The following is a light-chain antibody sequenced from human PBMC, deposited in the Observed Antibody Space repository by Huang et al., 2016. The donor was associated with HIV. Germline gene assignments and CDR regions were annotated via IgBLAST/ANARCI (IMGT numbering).Light chain of an antibody. CDR3: QQYDNWPWT. V-gene: IGKV3-15*01. Sequence: EMLMTQSPVTLSVPPGERATLSCRASQSISSNLAWYQQNPGQAPKLLIYGASTRATGIPARFSGSVSGTEFTLTISSLQSEDFAVYFCQQYDNWPWTFGQGTKVEIK. CDR2: GAS. CDR1: QSISSN. J-gene: IGKJ1*01.